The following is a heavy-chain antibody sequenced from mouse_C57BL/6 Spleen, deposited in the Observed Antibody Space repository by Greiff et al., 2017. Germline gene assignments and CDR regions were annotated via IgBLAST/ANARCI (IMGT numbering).Heavy chain of an antibody. J-gene: IGHJ1*03. D-gene: IGHD1-1*01. V-gene: IGHV14-3*01. CDR2: IDPANGNT. CDR3: AGPYGSSYWYFDV. Sequence: VQLQQSVAELVRPGASVKLSCTASGFNIKNTYMHWVKQRPEQGLEWIGRIDPANGNTKYAPKFQGKATITADTSSNTAYLPLSGLTSEDTAIYAGAGPYGSSYWYFDVWGTGTTVTVSS. CDR1: GFNIKNTY.